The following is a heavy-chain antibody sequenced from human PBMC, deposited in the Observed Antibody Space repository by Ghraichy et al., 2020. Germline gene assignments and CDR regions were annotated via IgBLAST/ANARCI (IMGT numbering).Heavy chain of an antibody. CDR3: ARDHRSAAGEYWYFDL. CDR1: GFTFSSYY. Sequence: GGSLRLSCAASGFTFSSYYMSWVRQAPGKGLEWVSVIYSGGSTYYADSVKGRFTISRDNSKNTLYLQMNSLIAEDTAAYYCARDHRSAAGEYWYFDLWGRGTLVTVSS. J-gene: IGHJ2*01. V-gene: IGHV3-66*01. CDR2: IYSGGST. D-gene: IGHD6-13*01.